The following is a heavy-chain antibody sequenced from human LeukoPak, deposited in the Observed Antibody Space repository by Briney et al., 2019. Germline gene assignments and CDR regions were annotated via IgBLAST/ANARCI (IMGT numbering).Heavy chain of an antibody. CDR2: INDVSDDI. CDR3: ARGPPRTDPRWWNHYYYMDV. CDR1: EFTFSLYA. D-gene: IGHD1-1*01. V-gene: IGHV3-21*05. J-gene: IGHJ6*03. Sequence: GGSLRLSCAASEFTFSLYAMNWVRQAPGKGLEWVSYINDVSDDIHYADSVKGRFTISRDNAKNTLYLQMNSLRAEDTAVYYCARGPPRTDPRWWNHYYYMDVWGKGTTVTVSS.